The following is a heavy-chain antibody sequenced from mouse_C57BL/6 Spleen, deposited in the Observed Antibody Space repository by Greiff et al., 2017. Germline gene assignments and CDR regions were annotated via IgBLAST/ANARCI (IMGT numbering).Heavy chain of an antibody. D-gene: IGHD1-1*01. CDR2: ISSVSSTI. J-gene: IGHJ4*01. V-gene: IGHV5-17*01. CDR1: GFTFSDYG. Sequence: EVQLVESGGGLVKPGGSLKLSCAASGFTFSDYGMHWVRQAPEKGREWVAYISSVSSTIYYADTVKGRFTLSRDNAKNTLFLQMTSLRSEDTAMYYCARPVVAHYYAMDYWGQGTSVTVSS. CDR3: ARPVVAHYYAMDY.